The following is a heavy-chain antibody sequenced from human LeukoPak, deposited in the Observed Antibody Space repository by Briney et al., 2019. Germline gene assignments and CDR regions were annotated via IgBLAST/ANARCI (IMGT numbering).Heavy chain of an antibody. CDR2: IYPGDSDT. D-gene: IGHD6-13*01. CDR1: GYSLTSYW. J-gene: IGHJ3*02. Sequence: GESLKISCKGSGYSLTSYWIGWVRQLPGKGLEWMGIIYPGDSDTRYSPSFQGQVTISADKSISTAYLQWSSLKASDTAMYYCARPRAAAEVDAFDIWGQGTMVTVSS. V-gene: IGHV5-51*01. CDR3: ARPRAAAEVDAFDI.